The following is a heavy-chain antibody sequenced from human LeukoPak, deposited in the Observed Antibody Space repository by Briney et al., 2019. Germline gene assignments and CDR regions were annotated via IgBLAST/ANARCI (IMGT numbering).Heavy chain of an antibody. V-gene: IGHV3-33*03. D-gene: IGHD3-3*01. Sequence: PGGSMRLSCAASGFIFSTYGMHWVRQAPGKGLEWVAVIWYDGSNKYYADSVKGRFTISRDNSKNTLYLQMNSLRAEDTAVYYCAKGRGVVIIDYFDYWGQGTLVTVSS. CDR3: AKGRGVVIIDYFDY. J-gene: IGHJ4*02. CDR2: IWYDGSNK. CDR1: GFIFSTYG.